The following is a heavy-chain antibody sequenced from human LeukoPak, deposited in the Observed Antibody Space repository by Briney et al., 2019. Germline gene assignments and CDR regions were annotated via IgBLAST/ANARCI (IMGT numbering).Heavy chain of an antibody. D-gene: IGHD1-7*01. V-gene: IGHV1-2*06. CDR3: ARGRLVYVELGLRFDY. J-gene: IGHJ4*02. CDR2: INPNSGGT. Sequence: ASVKVSXKASGYTFTGYYMHWMRQAPGQGLEWMGRINPNSGGTNYAQKFQGRVTMTRDTSISTAYMELSRLRSDDTAVYYCARGRLVYVELGLRFDYWGQGTLVTVSS. CDR1: GYTFTGYY.